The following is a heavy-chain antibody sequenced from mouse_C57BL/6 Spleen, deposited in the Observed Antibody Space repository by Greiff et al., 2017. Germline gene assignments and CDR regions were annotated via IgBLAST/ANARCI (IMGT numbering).Heavy chain of an antibody. CDR1: GYSFTDYN. J-gene: IGHJ1*03. Sequence: VQLKQSGPELVTPGASVKISCKASGYSFTDYNMNWVKQSHGKSLAWIGVINPNDGTTSYNQKFKGKATLTVDQSSSTAYMQLNNLTSEDSAVYDGARGRALLLTPYFDVWGTGTTVTVSS. V-gene: IGHV1-39*01. CDR3: ARGRALLLTPYFDV. CDR2: INPNDGTT.